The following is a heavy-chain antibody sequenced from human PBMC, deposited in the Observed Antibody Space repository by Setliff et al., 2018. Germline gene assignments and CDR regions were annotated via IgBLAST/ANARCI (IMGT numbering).Heavy chain of an antibody. CDR2: ISPYNGVT. CDR3: AISSLSICGGGDCPNAFDI. V-gene: IGHV1-18*01. D-gene: IGHD2-21*02. Sequence: ASVKVSCKASGYLLSSYGVSWVRQAPGQGLEWMGWISPYNGVTDYAQTFQNRVTMTTDTSTSAAYMELRSPRSDDSAVYYCAISSLSICGGGDCPNAFDIWGQGTMVTVSS. CDR1: GYLLSSYG. J-gene: IGHJ3*02.